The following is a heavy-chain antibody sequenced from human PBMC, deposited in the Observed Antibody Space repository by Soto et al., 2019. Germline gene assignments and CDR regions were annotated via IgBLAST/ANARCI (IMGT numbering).Heavy chain of an antibody. Sequence: GGSLRLSCAASGFTFSSYWMSWVRQAPGKGLEWVANIKQDGSEKYYVDSVKGRFTISRDNAKNSLYLQMNSLRAEDTAVYYCARDPYDFWSGYPPTYGMDVWGQGTTVTVS. CDR2: IKQDGSEK. J-gene: IGHJ6*02. CDR3: ARDPYDFWSGYPPTYGMDV. CDR1: GFTFSSYW. D-gene: IGHD3-3*01. V-gene: IGHV3-7*01.